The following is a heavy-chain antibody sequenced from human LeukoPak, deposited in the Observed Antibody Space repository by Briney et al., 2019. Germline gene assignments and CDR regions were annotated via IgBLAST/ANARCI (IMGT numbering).Heavy chain of an antibody. J-gene: IGHJ4*02. CDR2: ISGSGSST. CDR1: GFSFNNYA. Sequence: GGSLRLSCAASGFSFNNYAMSWVRQAPGKGLEWVSTISGSGSSTYYADSVMGRFTVSRDNSKNMLYLQMSSLRTEDTGVYYCASSPSSYFDYWGQGTLVTVSS. V-gene: IGHV3-23*01. D-gene: IGHD6-19*01. CDR3: ASSPSSYFDY.